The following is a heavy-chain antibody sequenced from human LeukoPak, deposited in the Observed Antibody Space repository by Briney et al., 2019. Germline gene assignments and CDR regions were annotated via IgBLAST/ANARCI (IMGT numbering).Heavy chain of an antibody. J-gene: IGHJ4*02. Sequence: GGSLRLSCAASGFTFSSYEMNWVRQAPGKGLEWVSYISSSGSTIYYADSVKGRFTISRDNAKNSLYLQMNSLRAEDTAVYYCARRGDIVSGYYFDYWGQGTLVTVSS. V-gene: IGHV3-48*03. D-gene: IGHD2-15*01. CDR1: GFTFSSYE. CDR3: ARRGDIVSGYYFDY. CDR2: ISSSGSTI.